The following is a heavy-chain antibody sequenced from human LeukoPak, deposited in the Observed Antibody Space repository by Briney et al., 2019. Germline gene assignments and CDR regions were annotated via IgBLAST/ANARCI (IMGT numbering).Heavy chain of an antibody. J-gene: IGHJ4*02. V-gene: IGHV1-69*13. CDR1: GGTFSSYA. D-gene: IGHD3-10*01. Sequence: SVKVSCKASGGTFSSYAISWVRQAPGQGLEWLGGIIPIFGTANYAQKFQGRVTITADESTSTVYMELSSLRSEDTAVYYCARDSEVRRNLWHYWGQGTLVTVSS. CDR3: ARDSEVRRNLWHY. CDR2: IIPIFGTA.